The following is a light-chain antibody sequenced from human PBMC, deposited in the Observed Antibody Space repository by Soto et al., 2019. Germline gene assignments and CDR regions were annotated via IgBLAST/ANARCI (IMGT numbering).Light chain of an antibody. J-gene: IGKJ2*01. CDR1: QTISTY. Sequence: DIQMTQSPSSLSASVGDRVTITCRASQTISTYLNWYQQKPGKAPKLLIYAASTLQSGVPSRFXGSGXXXXXXLXIXSXQPEDFATYYCQQSHGIPYTFGQGTKLEIK. CDR3: QQSHGIPYT. CDR2: AAS. V-gene: IGKV1-39*01.